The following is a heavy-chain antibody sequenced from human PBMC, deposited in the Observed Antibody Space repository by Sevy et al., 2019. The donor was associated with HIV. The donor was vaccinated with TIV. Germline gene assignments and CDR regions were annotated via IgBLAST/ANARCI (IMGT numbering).Heavy chain of an antibody. J-gene: IGHJ5*02. V-gene: IGHV3-30*18. CDR3: AKDMDYRDSSGFPMTFDP. CDR2: ISYDGSNK. D-gene: IGHD3-22*01. CDR1: GFTFSSYG. Sequence: GGSLRLSCAASGFTFSSYGMHWVRQAPGKGLEWVTFISYDGSNKYYADSVKGRFTISRDSSKNTVHLQTNSLRTEDMAVYYCAKDMDYRDSSGFPMTFDPWGQGTLVTVSS.